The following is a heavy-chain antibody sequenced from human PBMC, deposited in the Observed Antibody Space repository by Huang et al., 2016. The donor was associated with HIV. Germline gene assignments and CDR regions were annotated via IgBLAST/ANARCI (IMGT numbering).Heavy chain of an antibody. V-gene: IGHV3-7*01. Sequence: EVHLVESGGDLVQPGGSLRLTCVASGFNLSAYWMSWVRQARGKGLEWVANRKQDGSEKNYVDSVKGRFTISRDNAKNSVYLQLTSLRAEDTAVYYCARGGIYYDVLTGRHYYYNGLDVWGQGTTVTVSS. J-gene: IGHJ6*02. CDR1: GFNLSAYW. CDR3: ARGGIYYDVLTGRHYYYNGLDV. D-gene: IGHD3-9*01. CDR2: RKQDGSEK.